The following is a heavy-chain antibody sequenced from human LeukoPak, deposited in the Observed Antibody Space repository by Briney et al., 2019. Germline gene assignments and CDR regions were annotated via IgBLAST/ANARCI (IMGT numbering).Heavy chain of an antibody. J-gene: IGHJ6*03. CDR2: ISAYNGNT. CDR1: GYTFTGYY. V-gene: IGHV1-18*04. D-gene: IGHD6-13*01. Sequence: ASVKVSCKASGYTFTGYYMHWVRQAPGQGLEWMGWISAYNGNTNYAQKLQGRVTMTTDTSTSTAYMELRSLRSDDTAVYYCARRPSYSSSAQRPNYYYYMDVWGKGTTVTVSS. CDR3: ARRPSYSSSAQRPNYYYYMDV.